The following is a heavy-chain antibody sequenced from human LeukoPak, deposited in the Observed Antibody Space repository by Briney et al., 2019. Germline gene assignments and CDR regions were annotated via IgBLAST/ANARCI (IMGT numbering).Heavy chain of an antibody. D-gene: IGHD2-15*01. V-gene: IGHV3-30*03. Sequence: PGGSLRLSCAASGFTFSSYGMHWVRQAPGKGLEWVAVISYGGSNKYYADSVKGRFTISRDNSKNTLYLQMNSLRAEDTAVYYCARDPGYCSGGSCYGYFDYWGQGTLVTVSS. CDR2: ISYGGSNK. CDR1: GFTFSSYG. CDR3: ARDPGYCSGGSCYGYFDY. J-gene: IGHJ4*02.